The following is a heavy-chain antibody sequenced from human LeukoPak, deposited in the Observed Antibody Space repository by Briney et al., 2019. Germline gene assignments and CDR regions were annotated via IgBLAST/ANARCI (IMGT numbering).Heavy chain of an antibody. Sequence: SETLSLTCAVYGGSFSGYYWSWIRQPPGKGLEWIGEINHSGSTNYNPSLKSRVTISVDTSKNQFSLKLSSVTAADTAVYYCARVLGPFDYWGQGTLVTVPS. CDR2: INHSGST. V-gene: IGHV4-34*01. J-gene: IGHJ4*02. CDR1: GGSFSGYY. D-gene: IGHD3/OR15-3a*01. CDR3: ARVLGPFDY.